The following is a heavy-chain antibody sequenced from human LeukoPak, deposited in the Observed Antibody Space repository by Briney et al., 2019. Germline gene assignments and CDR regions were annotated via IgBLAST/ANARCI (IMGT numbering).Heavy chain of an antibody. CDR1: GGSISSIIYY. V-gene: IGHV4-39*01. D-gene: IGHD6-19*01. J-gene: IGHJ4*02. CDR2: IYYSGST. CDR3: ARRIAVALGG. Sequence: SETLSLTCTVSGGSISSIIYYWGWIRQPPGKGLEWIGTIYYSGSTYYNLSLKSRVTISVDTSRNQFSLKLSSVTAADTAVYYCARRIAVALGGWGQGTLVTVSS.